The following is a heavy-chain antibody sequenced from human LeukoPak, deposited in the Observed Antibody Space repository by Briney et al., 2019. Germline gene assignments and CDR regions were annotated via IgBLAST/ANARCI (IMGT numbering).Heavy chain of an antibody. D-gene: IGHD3-22*01. CDR2: IYYSGST. V-gene: IGHV4-59*01. CDR1: GGSISSYY. J-gene: IGHJ4*02. CDR3: ARSPERDYYDSTPGLKGKIHFDY. Sequence: PSETLSLTCTVSGGSISSYYWSWIRQPPGKGLEWIGCIYYSGSTNYNPSLKSRVTISVDTSKNQFSLKLSSVTAADTAVYYCARSPERDYYDSTPGLKGKIHFDYWGQGTLVTVSS.